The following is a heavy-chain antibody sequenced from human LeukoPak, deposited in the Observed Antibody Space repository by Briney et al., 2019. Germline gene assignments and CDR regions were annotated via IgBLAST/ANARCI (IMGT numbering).Heavy chain of an antibody. CDR2: INGVGGNT. J-gene: IGHJ4*02. Sequence: GGSLRLSCAASGFTFSSYAMSWVRQAPGKGLEWVSAINGVGGNTYYADSVKGRFTISRDNSKNTLYLQMNNLRADDTAVYYCAKSRSGWFWGYFDYWGQGTLVTVSS. D-gene: IGHD6-19*01. V-gene: IGHV3-23*01. CDR3: AKSRSGWFWGYFDY. CDR1: GFTFSSYA.